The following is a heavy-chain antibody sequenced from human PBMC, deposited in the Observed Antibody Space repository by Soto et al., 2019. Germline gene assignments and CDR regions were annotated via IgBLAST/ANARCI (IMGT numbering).Heavy chain of an antibody. CDR2: ISYDGSNK. CDR3: ARSPRVVGVTLDY. V-gene: IGHV3-30-3*01. J-gene: IGHJ4*02. D-gene: IGHD1-26*01. Sequence: QVQLVESGGGVVQPGRSLRLSCAASGFTFSSYAMHWVRQAPGKGLEWVAVISYDGSNKYYADSVKGRFTISRDNSKNTLYLQMNSLRAEDTAVYYWARSPRVVGVTLDYWGQGTLVTVSS. CDR1: GFTFSSYA.